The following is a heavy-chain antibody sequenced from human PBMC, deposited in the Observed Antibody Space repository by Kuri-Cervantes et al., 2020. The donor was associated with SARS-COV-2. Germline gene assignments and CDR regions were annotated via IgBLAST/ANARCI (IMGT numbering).Heavy chain of an antibody. Sequence: GSLRLSCTVSGGSISSSSYYWGWIRQPPGKGLEWIGSIYYSGSTYYNPSLKSRVTISVDTSKTQFSLKLSSVTAADTAVYYCARQSFSGITIFGVVIISGWFDPWARGPL. CDR2: IYYSGST. CDR3: ARQSFSGITIFGVVIISGWFDP. CDR1: GGSISSSSYY. V-gene: IGHV4-39*01. J-gene: IGHJ5*02. D-gene: IGHD3-3*01.